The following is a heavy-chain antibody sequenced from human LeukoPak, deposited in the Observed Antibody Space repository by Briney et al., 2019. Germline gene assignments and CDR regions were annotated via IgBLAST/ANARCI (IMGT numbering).Heavy chain of an antibody. CDR1: GGSFSGYY. CDR2: INHSGST. D-gene: IGHD2-15*01. CDR3: ARDHCSGGSCKYNWFDP. V-gene: IGHV4-34*01. J-gene: IGHJ5*02. Sequence: SETLSLTCAVYGGSFSGYYWSWIRQPPGKGLEWIGEINHSGSTNYNPSLKSRVTISVDTSKNQFSLKLSSVTAADTAVYYCARDHCSGGSCKYNWFDPWGQGTLVTVSS.